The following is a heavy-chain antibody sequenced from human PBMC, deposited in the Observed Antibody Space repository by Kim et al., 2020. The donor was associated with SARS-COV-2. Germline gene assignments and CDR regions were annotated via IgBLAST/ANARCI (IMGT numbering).Heavy chain of an antibody. CDR3: ARGREQWLVRRFDP. Sequence: AQVFTGRFVFSLDTSVSTAYLQISSLKAEDTAVYYCARGREQWLVRRFDPWGQGTLVTVSS. D-gene: IGHD6-19*01. V-gene: IGHV7-4-1*02. J-gene: IGHJ5*02.